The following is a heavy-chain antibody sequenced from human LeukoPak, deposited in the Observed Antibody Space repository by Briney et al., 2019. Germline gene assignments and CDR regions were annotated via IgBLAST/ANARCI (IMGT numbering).Heavy chain of an antibody. V-gene: IGHV5-51*01. CDR2: ILRGDSDN. Sequence: AESLMICCSAAGYFSSSFWICGLRHVAQGLVEWVGTILRGDSDNRYSPSLQGQVTISADNSTSTAYLRWSSVKASDNGIYYCAKRVGQNKKYFDYWGQGTLVTVSS. D-gene: IGHD1/OR15-1a*01. J-gene: IGHJ4*02. CDR1: GYFSSSFW. CDR3: AKRVGQNKKYFDY.